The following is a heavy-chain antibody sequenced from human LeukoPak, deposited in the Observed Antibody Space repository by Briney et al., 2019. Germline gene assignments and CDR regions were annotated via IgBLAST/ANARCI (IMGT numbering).Heavy chain of an antibody. V-gene: IGHV3-30-3*01. J-gene: IGHJ4*02. CDR3: ASEAAAGTDY. Sequence: PGGSLRLSCAASGFTFSSYAMHWVRQAPGKGLEWVAVISYDGSNKYYADSVKGRFTISRDNSKNSLYLQMNSLRAEDTAVYYCASEAAAGTDYWGQGTLVTVSS. CDR1: GFTFSSYA. CDR2: ISYDGSNK. D-gene: IGHD6-13*01.